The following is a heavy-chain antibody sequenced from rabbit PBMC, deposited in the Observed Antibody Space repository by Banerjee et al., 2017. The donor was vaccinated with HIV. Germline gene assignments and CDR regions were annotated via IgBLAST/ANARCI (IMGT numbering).Heavy chain of an antibody. CDR1: GFTISSSYW. J-gene: IGHJ4*01. V-gene: IGHV1S45*01. CDR3: ARDLAGVIGWNFNL. Sequence: QEQLEESGGDLVKPEGSLTLTCTASGFTISSSYWICWVRRAPGKGLEWIGCIYTVSSGTADYASWAKGRFTISKTSSTTVTLQMTSLTAADRAPYFCARDLAGVIGWNFNLWGPGTLVTVS. D-gene: IGHD4-1*01. CDR2: IYTVSSGTA.